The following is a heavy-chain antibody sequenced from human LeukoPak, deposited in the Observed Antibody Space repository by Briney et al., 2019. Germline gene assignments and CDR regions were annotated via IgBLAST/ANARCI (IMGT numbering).Heavy chain of an antibody. CDR3: ARESSSGWYDY. J-gene: IGHJ4*02. Sequence: GGSLRLSYAASGFTFSSYEMNWVRQAPGKGLEWVSYISSSGISIYYADSVKGRFTIARDNAKNTLYLQMNSLRAEDTAVYYCARESSSGWYDYWGQGTLVTVSS. V-gene: IGHV3-48*03. CDR2: ISSSGISI. CDR1: GFTFSSYE. D-gene: IGHD6-19*01.